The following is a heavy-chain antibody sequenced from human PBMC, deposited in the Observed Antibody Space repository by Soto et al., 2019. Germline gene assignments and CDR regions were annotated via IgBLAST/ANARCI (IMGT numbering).Heavy chain of an antibody. CDR1: GFSFDHYA. CDR2: ITWNSGTK. V-gene: IGHV3-9*01. Sequence: EGQLVESGGGLVQPGRSLRLSCVASGFSFDHYAMHWVRQAPGKGLEWVAGITWNSGTKDYGNSVKGRFSISRDNAQKPPPPQMNCLGPEDTALYYCARESQQVSTVALPGASFDIWGQGTLVTVSS. CDR3: ARESQQVSTVALPGASFDI. J-gene: IGHJ3*02. D-gene: IGHD2-21*01.